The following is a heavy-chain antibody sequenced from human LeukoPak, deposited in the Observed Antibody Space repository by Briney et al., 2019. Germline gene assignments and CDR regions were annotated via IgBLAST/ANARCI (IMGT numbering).Heavy chain of an antibody. Sequence: GRSLRLSCAASGFTFSSYGMHWVRQAPGKGLEWVAVISYDGSNKYYADSVKGRFTISRDNSKNTLYLQMNSLRAEDTAVYYCAKDSDGNFDYWGQGTLVTVSS. CDR3: AKDSDGNFDY. V-gene: IGHV3-30*18. CDR1: GFTFSSYG. J-gene: IGHJ4*02. CDR2: ISYDGSNK. D-gene: IGHD1-26*01.